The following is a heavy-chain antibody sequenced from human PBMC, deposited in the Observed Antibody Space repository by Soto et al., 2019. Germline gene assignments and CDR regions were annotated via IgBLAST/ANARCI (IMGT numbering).Heavy chain of an antibody. CDR2: IYYVGSN. CDR1: GDSIRNGFYY. V-gene: IGHV4-31*03. Sequence: QVQLQESGPGLVKPSQTLSLICTVSGDSIRNGFYYWSWIRQHPGKGLEWIGNIYYVGSNSYNPFLKSRVTISIDRSKNQFSLTLNSVTAADTAVYYCAKNETTRPWFNPWGQGTLVIVSS. J-gene: IGHJ5*02. CDR3: AKNETTRPWFNP. D-gene: IGHD1-1*01.